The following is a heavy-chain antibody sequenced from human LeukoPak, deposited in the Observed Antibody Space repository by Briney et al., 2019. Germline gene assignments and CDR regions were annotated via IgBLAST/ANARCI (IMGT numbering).Heavy chain of an antibody. CDR1: GGSISSGGYY. D-gene: IGHD3-10*01. V-gene: IGHV4-30-2*01. CDR3: ARGGGPQPLRPQRAYGSGTNRPDDAFDI. J-gene: IGHJ3*02. CDR2: IYHSGST. Sequence: SQTLSLTCTVSGGSISSGGYYWSWIRQPPGKGLEWIGYIYHSGSTYYNPSLKSRVTISVDTSKNQFSLKLSSVTAADTAVYYCARGGGPQPLRPQRAYGSGTNRPDDAFDIWGQGTMVTVSS.